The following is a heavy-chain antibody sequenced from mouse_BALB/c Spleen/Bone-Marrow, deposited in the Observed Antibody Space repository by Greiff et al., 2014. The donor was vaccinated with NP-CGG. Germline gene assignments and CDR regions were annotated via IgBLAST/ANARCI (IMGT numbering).Heavy chain of an antibody. Sequence: EVKLVESGGGLVKPGGSLKLSCAASGFTFSDFYMYWVRQTPEKRLEWVATISYGGSYIYYPDSVKGRFTISRDDAKNNLYLQMSSLKSEDTAMYYCARDRGVQVYAMDYWGQGTSVPFSS. CDR2: ISYGGSYI. CDR3: ARDRGVQVYAMDY. J-gene: IGHJ4*01. D-gene: IGHD2-14*01. V-gene: IGHV5-4*02. CDR1: GFTFSDFY.